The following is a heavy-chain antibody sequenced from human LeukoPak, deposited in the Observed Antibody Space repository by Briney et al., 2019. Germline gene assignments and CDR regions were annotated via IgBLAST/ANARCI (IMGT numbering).Heavy chain of an antibody. CDR1: GDSVSSNSAA. CDR2: TYYRSKWYN. Sequence: SQTLSLTCAISGDSVSSNSAAWNWIRQSPSRGLEWLGRTYYRSKWYNDYAVSVKSRITINPDTSKNQFSLQLNSVTPEDTAVYYCARGLRGYSSSTSHRTFDYWGQGTLVTVSS. CDR3: ARGLRGYSSSTSHRTFDY. J-gene: IGHJ4*02. V-gene: IGHV6-1*01. D-gene: IGHD6-13*01.